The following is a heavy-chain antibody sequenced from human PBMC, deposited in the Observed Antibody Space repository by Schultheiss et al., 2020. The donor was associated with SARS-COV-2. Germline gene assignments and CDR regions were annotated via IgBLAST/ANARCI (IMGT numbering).Heavy chain of an antibody. CDR2: ISSSSSTI. Sequence: GGSLRLSCAASGFTFSSYSMNWVRQAPGKGLEWVSYISSSSSTIYYADSVKGRFTISRDNAKNSLYLQMNSLRAEDTAVYYCARGVYSSSWSGAFDIWGQGTMVTVSS. CDR3: ARGVYSSSWSGAFDI. D-gene: IGHD6-13*01. CDR1: GFTFSSYS. V-gene: IGHV3-48*01. J-gene: IGHJ3*02.